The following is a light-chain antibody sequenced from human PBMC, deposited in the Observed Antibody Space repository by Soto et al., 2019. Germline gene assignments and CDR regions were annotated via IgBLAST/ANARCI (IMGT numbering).Light chain of an antibody. CDR3: SSYTSISTL. CDR2: EVS. Sequence: QSALTQPASVSGSPGQSITISCTGTSSDVGGYNFVSWYQQHPGKAPKLMIYEVSNRPSGVSNRFSGSRSGNTASLTISGVQAEDEADYYCSSYTSISTLFGGGTQLTVL. CDR1: SSDVGGYNF. J-gene: IGLJ2*01. V-gene: IGLV2-14*01.